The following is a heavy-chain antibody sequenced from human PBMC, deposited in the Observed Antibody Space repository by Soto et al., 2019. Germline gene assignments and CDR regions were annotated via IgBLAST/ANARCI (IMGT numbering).Heavy chain of an antibody. Sequence: EVQLVESGGGLVQPGGSLRLSCAASGFTFSSYWMTWVRRAPGKGLEWVANIKQDGSDKYYVDSVKGRFTISRDNAKNSLYLQMNSLRAEDTAVYYCARHPAGTTFDQYYGMDVWGQGTTVSVSS. CDR3: ARHPAGTTFDQYYGMDV. J-gene: IGHJ6*02. CDR2: IKQDGSDK. D-gene: IGHD1-1*01. V-gene: IGHV3-7*01. CDR1: GFTFSSYW.